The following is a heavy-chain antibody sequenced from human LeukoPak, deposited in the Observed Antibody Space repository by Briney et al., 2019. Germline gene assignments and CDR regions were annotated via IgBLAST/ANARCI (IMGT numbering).Heavy chain of an antibody. D-gene: IGHD4-17*01. CDR3: AKSPRSGDPIFDY. CDR2: IRYDGSNK. Sequence: PGGSLRLSCAASGFTISSYDMHWVRQVPGKGLEWVAFIRYDGSNKFYADSVKGRFTISRDNSENTLYLQMNSLRAEDTAVYYCAKSPRSGDPIFDYWGQGTLVTVSS. J-gene: IGHJ4*02. V-gene: IGHV3-30*02. CDR1: GFTISSYD.